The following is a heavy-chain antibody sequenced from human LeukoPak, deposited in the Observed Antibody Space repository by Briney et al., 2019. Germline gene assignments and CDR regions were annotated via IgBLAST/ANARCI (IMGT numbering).Heavy chain of an antibody. V-gene: IGHV4-34*01. CDR2: INHSGST. J-gene: IGHJ4*02. CDR3: ARGNSSPWGDY. Sequence: PSETLSLTCAVYGGSFSGYYWSWIRQPPGKGLEWIGEINHSGSTNYNPSLKSRVTISVDTSKNQFSLKLSSVTAADTAVYYCARGNSSPWGDYWGQGTLVTVSS. CDR1: GGSFSGYY. D-gene: IGHD6-13*01.